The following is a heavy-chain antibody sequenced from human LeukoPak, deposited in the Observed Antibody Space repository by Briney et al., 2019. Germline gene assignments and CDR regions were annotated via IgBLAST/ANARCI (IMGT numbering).Heavy chain of an antibody. Sequence: GGSLRLSCAASGFTFDDYGMSWVRQAPGKGLEWVSGINWNGGSTGYAGSAKGRFTISRDNAKNSLYLQMNSLRAEDTALYYCARNLMGYYDSSGYYYFGQGTLVTVSS. V-gene: IGHV3-20*04. J-gene: IGHJ4*02. CDR3: ARNLMGYYDSSGYYY. CDR2: INWNGGST. D-gene: IGHD3-22*01. CDR1: GFTFDDYG.